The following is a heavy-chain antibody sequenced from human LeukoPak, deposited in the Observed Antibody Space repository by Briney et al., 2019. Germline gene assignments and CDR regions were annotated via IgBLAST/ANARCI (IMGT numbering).Heavy chain of an antibody. CDR1: GGSFSNYL. J-gene: IGHJ4*02. V-gene: IGHV4-34*01. CDR2: ISHDGYT. D-gene: IGHD3/OR15-3a*01. CDR3: AREMISDRGAYDS. Sequence: PSETLSLTCAVYGGSFSNYLWNWIRQRPGKGLEWIGEISHDGYTNYNPSLKSRVTMSVDTSKNQFSLNLNTVTAADTAVYYCAREMISDRGAYDSRGQGTLVTVSS.